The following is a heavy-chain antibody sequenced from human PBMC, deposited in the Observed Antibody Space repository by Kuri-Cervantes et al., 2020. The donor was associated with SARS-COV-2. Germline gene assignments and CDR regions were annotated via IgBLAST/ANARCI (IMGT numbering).Heavy chain of an antibody. J-gene: IGHJ4*02. CDR2: INPDRGNT. V-gene: IGHV1-2*02. D-gene: IGHD1-26*01. CDR1: GYTFSEYY. CDR3: AREDFSSLGAPHGLDY. Sequence: ASVKVSCKASGYTFSEYYIHWVRQAPGQGLEWMGWINPDRGNTNYAQKFQGRVTLARDTSIRTAYMEVTSLTYDDTAVYYCAREDFSSLGAPHGLDYWGQGTLVTVSS.